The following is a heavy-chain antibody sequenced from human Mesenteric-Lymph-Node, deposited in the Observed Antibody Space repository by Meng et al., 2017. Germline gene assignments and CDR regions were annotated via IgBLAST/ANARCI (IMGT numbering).Heavy chain of an antibody. J-gene: IGHJ4*02. CDR3: ARGELLWDY. Sequence: QVQRQQWGAGLLKPSETRSLTCTVSGDSISSGEYFWSWIRQPPGKGLEWIGYMDYRGSTFYNPSLKSRVTISVDTSKNQFSLKLSSVTAADTAVYFCARGELLWDYWGQGTLVTVSS. V-gene: IGHV4-30-4*01. CDR1: GDSISSGEYF. CDR2: MDYRGST. D-gene: IGHD2-2*01.